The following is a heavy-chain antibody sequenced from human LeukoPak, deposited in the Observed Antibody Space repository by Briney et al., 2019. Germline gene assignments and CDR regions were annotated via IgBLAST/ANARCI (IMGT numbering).Heavy chain of an antibody. CDR3: ARDHQQGDSGIDCFDP. J-gene: IGHJ5*02. V-gene: IGHV1-2*02. Sequence: ASVKVSCKASGYTFTGYYVHWVRQAPGQGLEWMGWINPNTGGTNYAQKFQGRVTLTTDTSTSTVYMELRGLTSQDTAVYYCARDHQQGDSGIDCFDPWGQGTLVTVSS. CDR2: INPNTGGT. CDR1: GYTFTGYY. D-gene: IGHD6-13*01.